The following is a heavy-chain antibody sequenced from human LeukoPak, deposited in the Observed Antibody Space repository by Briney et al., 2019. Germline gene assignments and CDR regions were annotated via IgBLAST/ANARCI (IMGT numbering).Heavy chain of an antibody. J-gene: IGHJ5*02. V-gene: IGHV4-34*01. CDR3: ARGPKPKSITMVRGVNFQRTKNWFDP. CDR2: INHSGDT. Sequence: PGGSLRLSCAASGFTFNNYGMSWIRQPPGKGLEWIGEINHSGDTNYNSSLKSRVTISIDTSKNQFSLKLRSVTAADTAVYYCARGPKPKSITMVRGVNFQRTKNWFDPWGQGTLVTVSS. D-gene: IGHD3-10*01. CDR1: GFTFNNYG.